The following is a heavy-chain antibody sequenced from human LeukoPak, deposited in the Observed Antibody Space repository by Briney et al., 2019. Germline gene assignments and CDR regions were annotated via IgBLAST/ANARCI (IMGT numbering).Heavy chain of an antibody. CDR2: INHSGST. J-gene: IGHJ4*02. D-gene: IGHD3-9*01. Sequence: SETLSLTCAVYGGSFSGYYWSRIRQPPGKGLEWIGEINHSGSTNYNPSLKSRVTISVDTSKNQFSLKLSSVTAADTAVYYCVGLTIYDILTGYYFQEDYWGQGTLVTVSS. V-gene: IGHV4-34*01. CDR1: GGSFSGYY. CDR3: VGLTIYDILTGYYFQEDY.